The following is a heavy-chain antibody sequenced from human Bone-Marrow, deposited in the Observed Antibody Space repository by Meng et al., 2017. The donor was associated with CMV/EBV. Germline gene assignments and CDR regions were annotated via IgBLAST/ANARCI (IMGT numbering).Heavy chain of an antibody. CDR2: ISSSSSYI. Sequence: GTLKISCAASGFTFSSYSMNWVRQALGKGLEWVSFISSSSSYIYYADSVKGRFTISRDNSKNTLYLQMNSLKAEDTAVYYGAKTGSYCSSTSCPPPPLGYFQHWGQGTLVTVSS. V-gene: IGHV3-21*04. CDR1: GFTFSSYS. CDR3: AKTGSYCSSTSCPPPPLGYFQH. J-gene: IGHJ1*01. D-gene: IGHD2-2*01.